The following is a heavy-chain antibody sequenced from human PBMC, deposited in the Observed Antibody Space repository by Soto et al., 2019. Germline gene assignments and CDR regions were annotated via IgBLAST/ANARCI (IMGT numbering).Heavy chain of an antibody. CDR3: ANRKYYASGSYYYYYFDY. Sequence: EVQLLESGGGLVQPGGSLRLSCTASGFPFSNCAMSWVRQAPGKGLEWVSAITGSAGSTYYADSVKGRFTISRDNSKNTLYLQMNSLRAEHTAVYYCANRKYYASGSYYYYYFDYWGQGTLVTVSS. CDR1: GFPFSNCA. J-gene: IGHJ4*02. CDR2: ITGSAGST. V-gene: IGHV3-23*01. D-gene: IGHD3-10*01.